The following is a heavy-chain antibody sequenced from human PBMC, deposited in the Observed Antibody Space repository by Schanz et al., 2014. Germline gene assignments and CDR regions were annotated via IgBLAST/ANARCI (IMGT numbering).Heavy chain of an antibody. J-gene: IGHJ4*02. CDR2: INPNGGP. D-gene: IGHD5-12*01. Sequence: QVLPVQSGAEVKQPGASVKVSCKASGYTFTGHYIWWVRQAPGQGLEWMGRINPNGGPTYAREFHGRVIMTTDTSIATAYMEFPSLRPDDTAVFYCARGMAGYDWQDFWGQGTLITVSS. CDR1: GYTFTGHY. CDR3: ARGMAGYDWQDF. V-gene: IGHV1-2*06.